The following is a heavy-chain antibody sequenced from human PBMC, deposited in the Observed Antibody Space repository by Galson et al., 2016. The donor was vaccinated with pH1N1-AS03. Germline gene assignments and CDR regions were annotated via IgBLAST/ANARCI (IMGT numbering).Heavy chain of an antibody. CDR1: GFTFSDYY. Sequence: SLRLSCAASGFTFSDYYMRWIRQAPGKGLEWVSYISSSSSYTNYADSVKGRFTISRDNAKNSLYLQMNRLRAEDTAVYYCARRDRGWNWYFDLWGRGTLVTVSS. CDR3: ARRDRGWNWYFDL. V-gene: IGHV3-11*06. J-gene: IGHJ2*01. D-gene: IGHD6-19*01. CDR2: ISSSSSYT.